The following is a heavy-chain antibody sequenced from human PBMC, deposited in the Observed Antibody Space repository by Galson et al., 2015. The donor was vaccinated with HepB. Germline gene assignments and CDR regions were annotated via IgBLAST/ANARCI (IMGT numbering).Heavy chain of an antibody. CDR1: GFTFSSYS. CDR3: ARVGSGWEWDYGMDV. D-gene: IGHD6-19*01. J-gene: IGHJ6*02. Sequence: SLRLSCAASGFTFSSYSMNWVRQAPGKGLEWVSYISSSSSTIYYADSVKGRFTISRDNAKNSLYLQMNSLRAEDTAVYYCARVGSGWEWDYGMDVWGQGTTVTVSS. CDR2: ISSSSSTI. V-gene: IGHV3-48*01.